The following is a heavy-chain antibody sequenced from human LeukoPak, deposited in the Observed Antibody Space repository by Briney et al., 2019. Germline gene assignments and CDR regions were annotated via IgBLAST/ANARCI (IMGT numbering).Heavy chain of an antibody. CDR1: GFTFSSYG. CDR2: IRYDGSNK. Sequence: GGSLRLSCAASGFTFSSYGMHWVRQAPGKGLEWVAFIRYDGSNKYYADSVKGRFTISRDNSKNTLYLQMYSLRAEDTAVYYCAKGLNPFYDFWSGSIHFDYWSQGTLVTVSS. V-gene: IGHV3-30*02. D-gene: IGHD3-3*01. CDR3: AKGLNPFYDFWSGSIHFDY. J-gene: IGHJ4*02.